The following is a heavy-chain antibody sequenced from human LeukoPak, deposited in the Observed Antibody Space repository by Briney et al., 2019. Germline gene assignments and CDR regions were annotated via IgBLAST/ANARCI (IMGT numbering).Heavy chain of an antibody. J-gene: IGHJ6*03. V-gene: IGHV4-61*02. CDR1: GRSISRGSYY. CDR2: SYTSGST. CDR3: ARGVNYYYYYMDV. Sequence: SETLSLTCTVSGRSISRGSYYWSWIRRPAVEGVGWIGSSYTSGSTNYNPSPKSRVTISVDTSKNQFSLKLSPVTAADTAVYYCARGVNYYYYYMDVWGKGTTVTISS. D-gene: IGHD4-23*01.